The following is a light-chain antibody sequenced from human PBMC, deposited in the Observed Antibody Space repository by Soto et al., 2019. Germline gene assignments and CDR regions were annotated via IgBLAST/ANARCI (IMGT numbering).Light chain of an antibody. CDR1: QSISSW. CDR2: KAS. Sequence: DIQMTQSPSTLSASVGDRVTITCRASQSISSWLAWYQQKPGKAPKLLIYKASSLESGVPSRFSGSGSGTEFTLTISSLQPDDFATYYCQQYNSYPLTFGQGTRLEI. J-gene: IGKJ5*01. CDR3: QQYNSYPLT. V-gene: IGKV1-5*03.